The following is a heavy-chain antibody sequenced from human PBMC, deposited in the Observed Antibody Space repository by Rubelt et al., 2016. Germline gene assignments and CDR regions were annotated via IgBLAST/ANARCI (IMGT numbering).Heavy chain of an antibody. CDR3: AKEYYYDLPKSYYYYGMDV. J-gene: IGHJ6*02. D-gene: IGHD3-22*01. Sequence: QVQLVESGGGVVQPGRSLRLSCAASGFTFSSYGMHWVRQAPGKGLEWVAVIWYDGSNKYYADSVKGRFTISRDNSKNTLYLQMNSLRAEDTAVYYCAKEYYYDLPKSYYYYGMDVWGQGTTVTVSS. CDR2: IWYDGSNK. CDR1: GFTFSSYG. V-gene: IGHV3-33*06.